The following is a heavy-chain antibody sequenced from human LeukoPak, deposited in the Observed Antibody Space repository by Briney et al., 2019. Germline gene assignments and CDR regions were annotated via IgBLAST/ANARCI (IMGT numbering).Heavy chain of an antibody. CDR1: GGSISTSAYY. CDR3: ARQPTLTHSHLDY. J-gene: IGHJ4*02. CDR2: IYYSGNT. Sequence: PSETLSLTCIVSGGSISTSAYYWGWIRQPPGEGLQWIGSIYYSGNTYYNSSLKSRVTISVDTSTSQFSLRLSSVTAADTAVYYCARQPTLTHSHLDYWGQGTLVTVSS. V-gene: IGHV4-39*01.